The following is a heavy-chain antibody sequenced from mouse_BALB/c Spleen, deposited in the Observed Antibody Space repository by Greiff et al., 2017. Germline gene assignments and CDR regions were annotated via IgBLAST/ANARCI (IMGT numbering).Heavy chain of an antibody. CDR2: ISSGSSTT. CDR1: GFSFSSFG. D-gene: IGHD2-4*01. Sequence: EVQLVESGGGLVQPGGSRKLSCAASGFSFSSFGMHWVLQAPEKGLKWVAYISSGSSTTYYADTVKGRFTISRDKPKNTLFLQMTSLMSEDTTMYYCARADANDLDYWGQGTSVTVSS. J-gene: IGHJ4*01. CDR3: ARADANDLDY. V-gene: IGHV5-17*02.